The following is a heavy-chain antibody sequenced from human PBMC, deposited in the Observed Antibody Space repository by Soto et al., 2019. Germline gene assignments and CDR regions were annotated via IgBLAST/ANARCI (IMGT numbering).Heavy chain of an antibody. Sequence: PSETLSLTCAVYGGSFSGYYWSWIRQPPGKGLEWIGEINHSGSTNYNPSLKSRVTISVDTSKNQFSLKLSSVTAADTAVYHCARPFYDFWSGLLYNWFDPWGQGTLVTVS. CDR3: ARPFYDFWSGLLYNWFDP. V-gene: IGHV4-34*01. CDR2: INHSGST. CDR1: GGSFSGYY. J-gene: IGHJ5*02. D-gene: IGHD3-3*01.